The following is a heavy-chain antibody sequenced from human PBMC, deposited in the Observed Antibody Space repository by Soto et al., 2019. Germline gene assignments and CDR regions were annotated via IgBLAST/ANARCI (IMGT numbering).Heavy chain of an antibody. J-gene: IGHJ3*02. V-gene: IGHV1-18*04. CDR1: GYTFTSYG. D-gene: IGHD2-21*02. CDR3: ARDREYGGNSGGAAFDI. Sequence: ASVKVSCKASGYTFTSYGISWVRQAPGQGLEWMGWISAYNGNTNYAQKLQGRVTMTTDTSTSTAYMELRSLRSDDTAVYYCARDREYGGNSGGAAFDIWGQGTMVTVSS. CDR2: ISAYNGNT.